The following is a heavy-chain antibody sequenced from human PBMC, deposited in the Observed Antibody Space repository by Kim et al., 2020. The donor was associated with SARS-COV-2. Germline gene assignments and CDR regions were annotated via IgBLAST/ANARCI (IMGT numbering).Heavy chain of an antibody. J-gene: IGHJ6*03. CDR3: ARGRYYREVTIFGVVSHYYYYYMDV. D-gene: IGHD3-3*01. CDR2: MNPNSGNT. Sequence: ASVKVSCKASGYTFTSYDINWVRQATGQGLEWMGWMNPNSGNTGYAQKFQGRVTMTRNTSISTAYMELSNLRSEDTAVYYCARGRYYREVTIFGVVSHYYYYYMDVGGKGTTVTVSS. V-gene: IGHV1-8*01. CDR1: GYTFTSYD.